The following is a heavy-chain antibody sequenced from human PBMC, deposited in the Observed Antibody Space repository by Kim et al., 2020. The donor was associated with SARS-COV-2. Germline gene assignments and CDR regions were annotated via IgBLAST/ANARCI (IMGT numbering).Heavy chain of an antibody. CDR1: GYSFTSYW. Sequence: GESLKISCKGSGYSFTSYWISWVRQMPGKGLEWMGRIDPSDSYTNYSPSFQGHVTISADKSISTAYLQWSSLKASDTAMYYCARILRSWYNPYYYYGMDVWGQGTTVTVSS. D-gene: IGHD6-13*01. J-gene: IGHJ6*02. CDR2: IDPSDSYT. CDR3: ARILRSWYNPYYYYGMDV. V-gene: IGHV5-10-1*01.